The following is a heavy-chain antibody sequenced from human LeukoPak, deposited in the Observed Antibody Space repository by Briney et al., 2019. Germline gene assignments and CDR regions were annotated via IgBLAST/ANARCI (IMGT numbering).Heavy chain of an antibody. D-gene: IGHD4-23*01. CDR3: ARVGTVVTFAFDI. V-gene: IGHV1-46*03. J-gene: IGHJ3*02. CDR2: INPSGGST. CDR1: GYTFTSYY. Sequence: ASVKVSCKASGYTFTSYYMHWVRQAPGQGLEWMGIINPSGGSTSYAQKFQGRVTMTRDTSTSTVYMELSGLRSEDTAVYYCARVGTVVTFAFDIWGQGTMVTVSS.